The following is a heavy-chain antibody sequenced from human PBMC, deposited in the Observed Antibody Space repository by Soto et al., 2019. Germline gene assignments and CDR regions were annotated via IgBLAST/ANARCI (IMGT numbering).Heavy chain of an antibody. CDR3: ARHGNYYYHLAV. J-gene: IGHJ6*03. V-gene: IGHV4-61*05. CDR1: GGSISSSSYY. Sequence: SETLSLTCTVSGGSISSSSYYWGWIRQPPGKGLEWIGYIYYSGSTNYNPSLKSRVTISVDTSKNQFSLMLSSVTAADTAVYYFARHGNYYYHLAVCGKGTSVPGSS. CDR2: IYYSGST. D-gene: IGHD2-15*01.